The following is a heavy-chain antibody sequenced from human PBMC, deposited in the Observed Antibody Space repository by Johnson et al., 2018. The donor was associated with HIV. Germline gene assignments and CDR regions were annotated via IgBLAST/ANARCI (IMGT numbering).Heavy chain of an antibody. J-gene: IGHJ3*02. CDR1: GFTIEDYA. Sequence: EVQLVESGGGLLQPGRSLRLSCAASGFTIEDYAMHWVRQAPGKGLEWVSGITWNGDTIDSADSVEGRFTISRTNAKNSLYLQMNSLRAEDTAVYYCARDGPWLQSQRDAFDIWGQGTMVTVSS. CDR3: ARDGPWLQSQRDAFDI. V-gene: IGHV3-9*01. D-gene: IGHD5-24*01. CDR2: ITWNGDTI.